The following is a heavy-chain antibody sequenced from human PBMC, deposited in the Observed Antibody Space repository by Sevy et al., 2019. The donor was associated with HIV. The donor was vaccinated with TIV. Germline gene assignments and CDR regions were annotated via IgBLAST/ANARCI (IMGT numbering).Heavy chain of an antibody. CDR3: ASQLKHSSGWYGGGFDI. CDR2: ISYDGNNK. D-gene: IGHD6-19*01. CDR1: GFTFSSYP. V-gene: IGHV3-30-3*01. J-gene: IGHJ3*02. Sequence: GGSLRLSCAASGFTFSSYPMHWVRQAPGKGLEWVAVISYDGNNKYYIDSVRGRFTISRDNSKSMLYLQMNSLRAEDTAVYYCASQLKHSSGWYGGGFDIWGQGTMVTVSS.